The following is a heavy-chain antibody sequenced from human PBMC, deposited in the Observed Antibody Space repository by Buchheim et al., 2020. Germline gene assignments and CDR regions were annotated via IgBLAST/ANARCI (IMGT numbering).Heavy chain of an antibody. J-gene: IGHJ6*02. V-gene: IGHV1-46*01. CDR3: ARELKTSDIVVVVAAALYGMDV. Sequence: QVQLVQSGAEVKKPGASVKVSCKASGYTFTSYYMHWVRQAPGQGLGWMGIINPSGGSTSYAQKFQGRVTMTRDTSTTTVYMELSSLRSEDTAVYYCARELKTSDIVVVVAAALYGMDVWGQGTT. CDR2: INPSGGST. D-gene: IGHD2-15*01. CDR1: GYTFTSYY.